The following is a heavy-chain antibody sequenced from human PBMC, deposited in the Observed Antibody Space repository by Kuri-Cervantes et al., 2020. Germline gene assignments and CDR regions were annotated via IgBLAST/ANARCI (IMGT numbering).Heavy chain of an antibody. CDR2: IWYDGSNK. V-gene: IGHV3-33*01. Sequence: GESLRLSCAASGFTFSSYGMHWVRQAPGKGLEWVAVIWYDGSNKYYADSVKGRFTISRDNSKNTLYLQMDSLRAEDTAVYYCARGRTYYYDSSGYYRKEYFQHWGQGTLVTVSS. D-gene: IGHD3-22*01. CDR1: GFTFSSYG. J-gene: IGHJ1*01. CDR3: ARGRTYYYDSSGYYRKEYFQH.